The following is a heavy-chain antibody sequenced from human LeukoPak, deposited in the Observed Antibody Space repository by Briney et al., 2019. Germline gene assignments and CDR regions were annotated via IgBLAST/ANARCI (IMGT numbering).Heavy chain of an antibody. CDR2: IYYRGST. CDR1: GGSISSYY. J-gene: IGHJ6*03. Sequence: SETLSLTCIVSGGSISSYYWSWIRQPPGKGLEWIGNIYYRGSTNYNPSLNSRVIMSVDTTNNQFSLRLSSVTAADTAIYYFARVGDGYNYFPYYYMDFWGKGTTVIVSS. V-gene: IGHV4-59*01. CDR3: ARVGDGYNYFPYYYMDF. D-gene: IGHD5-24*01.